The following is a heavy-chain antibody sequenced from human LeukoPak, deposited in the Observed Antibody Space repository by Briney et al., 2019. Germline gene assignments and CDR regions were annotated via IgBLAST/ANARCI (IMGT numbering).Heavy chain of an antibody. J-gene: IGHJ4*02. D-gene: IGHD3-22*01. CDR1: GGSFTIYS. V-gene: IGHV4-34*01. Sequence: PSETLSLTCAVYGGSFTIYSWTWIRQPPGKSLEWVGEISPSGNTQYNPSLKSRVNISVDTSKNQFSLKLSSVTAADTAVYYCARVLDSSGYYPLDIDYWGQGTLVTVSS. CDR2: ISPSGNT. CDR3: ARVLDSSGYYPLDIDY.